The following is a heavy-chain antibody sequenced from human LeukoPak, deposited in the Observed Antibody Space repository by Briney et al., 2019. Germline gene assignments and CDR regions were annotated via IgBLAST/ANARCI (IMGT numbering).Heavy chain of an antibody. D-gene: IGHD1-26*01. J-gene: IGHJ3*01. CDR1: GGTISNYV. Sequence: SVKVSCKAAGGTISNYVISWVRQAPGQGLEWMGGIIPIFTTANYAQKFQGGVTITADESTSTAYVELSSLRSEDTAVYYCARGPQVGAFDLWGQGTMVTVSS. V-gene: IGHV1-69*13. CDR3: ARGPQVGAFDL. CDR2: IIPIFTTA.